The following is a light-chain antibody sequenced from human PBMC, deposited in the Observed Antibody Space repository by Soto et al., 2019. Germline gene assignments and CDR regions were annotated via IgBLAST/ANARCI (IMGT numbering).Light chain of an antibody. CDR2: DVS. Sequence: QSALTQPASVSGSPGQSITISCTGTSSDVGGYNYVSWYQQHPGKATKLMIYDVSNRPSGVSNRFSGSKSGNTASLTIAGLQAEDEADYYCSSYTSSSTLVVFGGGTEPTVL. V-gene: IGLV2-14*01. J-gene: IGLJ2*01. CDR1: SSDVGGYNY. CDR3: SSYTSSSTLVV.